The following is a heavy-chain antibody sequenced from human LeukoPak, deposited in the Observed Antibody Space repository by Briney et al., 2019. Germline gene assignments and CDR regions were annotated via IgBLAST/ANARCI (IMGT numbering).Heavy chain of an antibody. CDR2: IREDGSEK. D-gene: IGHD3-10*01. CDR1: GFTFSTFW. CDR3: ARNPTLVRGVPNWFDP. V-gene: IGHV3-7*01. Sequence: GGSLRLSCAASGFTFSTFWMSWVRQAPGKGLEWVANIREDGSEKYYVDSVKGRFTISRDNAKNSLYLQMNNLRVEDTAVYYCARNPTLVRGVPNWFDPWGQGTLVTVSS. J-gene: IGHJ5*02.